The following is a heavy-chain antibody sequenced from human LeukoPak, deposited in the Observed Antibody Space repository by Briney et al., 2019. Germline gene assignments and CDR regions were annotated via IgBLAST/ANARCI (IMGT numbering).Heavy chain of an antibody. CDR1: GGTFSSYA. J-gene: IGHJ5*02. CDR3: ARVSLRGSWFGELLSWFDP. D-gene: IGHD3-10*01. Sequence: GASVKVSCKASGGTFSSYAISWVRQAPGQGLEWMGGIIPIFGTANYAQKFQGRVTMTRNTSISTAYMELSSLRSEDTAVYYCARVSLRGSWFGELLSWFDPWGQGTLVTVSS. V-gene: IGHV1-69*05. CDR2: IIPIFGTA.